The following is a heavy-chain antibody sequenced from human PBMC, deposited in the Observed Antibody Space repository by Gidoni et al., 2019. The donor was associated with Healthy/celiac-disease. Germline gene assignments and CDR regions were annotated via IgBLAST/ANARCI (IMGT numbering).Heavy chain of an antibody. J-gene: IGHJ6*02. D-gene: IGHD3-22*01. CDR1: GFTFSNAW. Sequence: EVQLVESGGGLVKPGGSLRLSCAASGFTFSNAWMSWVRQAPGKGLEWGSRIKSKTDGGTTDYAAPVKGRFTISRDDSKNTLYLKMNSLKTEDTAVYYCTTDLITMSYYGMDVGGQGTTVTVSS. V-gene: IGHV3-15*01. CDR3: TTDLITMSYYGMDV. CDR2: IKSKTDGGTT.